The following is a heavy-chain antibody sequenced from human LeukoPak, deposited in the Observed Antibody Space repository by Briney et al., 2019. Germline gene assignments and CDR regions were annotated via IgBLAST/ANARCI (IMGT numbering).Heavy chain of an antibody. J-gene: IGHJ3*02. CDR3: ARDGNVLLWFGESIDAFDI. D-gene: IGHD3-10*01. V-gene: IGHV4-4*07. CDR1: GGSISSYY. Sequence: SETLSLTCTVSGGSISSYYWSWIRQPAGKGLEWIGRIHTSGSTNYNPSLKSRVTMSVDTSKNQFSLKLSSVTAADTAVYYCARDGNVLLWFGESIDAFDIWGQGTMVTVSS. CDR2: IHTSGST.